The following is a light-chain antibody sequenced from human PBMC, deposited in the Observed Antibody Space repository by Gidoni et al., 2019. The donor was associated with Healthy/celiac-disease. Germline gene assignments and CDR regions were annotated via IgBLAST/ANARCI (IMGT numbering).Light chain of an antibody. CDR3: QQSYSTPTT. V-gene: IGKV1-39*01. CDR2: AAS. CDR1: QSISIY. Sequence: DSQLTQSPSSLSASVGDRVTITCRASQSISIYLNWYPKKPGKAPKLLLYAASSLQSGVPSMFIVSGSVTDFTLTISRLQPEDFATDYCQQSYSTPTTVGQGTKVEIK. J-gene: IGKJ1*01.